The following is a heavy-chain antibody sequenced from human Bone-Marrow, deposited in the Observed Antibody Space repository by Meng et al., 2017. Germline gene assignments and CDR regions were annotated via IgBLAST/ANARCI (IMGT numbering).Heavy chain of an antibody. CDR2: ISSSSSYI. Sequence: GGSLRPSCAASGFTFSSYSMNWVRQAPGRGLEWVSSISSSSSYIYYADSLKGRFTISRDNAKNSLYLQMNSLRAEDTAVYFCARGGVGPSTVLRYFDWLLYYFDYWGQGTLVTVSS. J-gene: IGHJ4*02. V-gene: IGHV3-21*01. D-gene: IGHD3-9*01. CDR3: ARGGVGPSTVLRYFDWLLYYFDY. CDR1: GFTFSSYS.